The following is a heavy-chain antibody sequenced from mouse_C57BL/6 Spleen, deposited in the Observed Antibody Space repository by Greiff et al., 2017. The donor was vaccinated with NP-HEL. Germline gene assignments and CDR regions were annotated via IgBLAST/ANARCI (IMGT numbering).Heavy chain of an antibody. V-gene: IGHV7-1*01. Sequence: EVQLVESGGGLVQSGRSLRLSCATSGFTFNDFYMEWVRQAPGKGLEWIAASRNKANDYTTEYSASVKGRVIVSRDTSQSILYLQMNALRAEDTAIYYCARDAGYDYAFAYWGQGTLVTVSA. CDR3: ARDAGYDYAFAY. CDR2: SRNKANDYTT. D-gene: IGHD2-4*01. CDR1: GFTFNDFY. J-gene: IGHJ3*01.